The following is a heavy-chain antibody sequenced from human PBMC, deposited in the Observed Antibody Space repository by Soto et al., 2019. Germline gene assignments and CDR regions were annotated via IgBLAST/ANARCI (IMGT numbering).Heavy chain of an antibody. V-gene: IGHV1-2*04. CDR3: TREGNPNTSLDY. Sequence: ASVKVSCKASGYTFTGSKIHWVRQAPGQGLEWMGWINPDSGGTNYAQKFQGWVTMTRDASISTANMELNRLTSDDTAVYYCTREGNPNTSLDYWGQGTLVTVSS. J-gene: IGHJ4*02. D-gene: IGHD1-1*01. CDR2: INPDSGGT. CDR1: GYTFTGSK.